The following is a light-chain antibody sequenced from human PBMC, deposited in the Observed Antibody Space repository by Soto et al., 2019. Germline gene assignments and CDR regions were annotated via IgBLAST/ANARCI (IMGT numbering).Light chain of an antibody. J-gene: IGKJ1*01. CDR1: QSVRSNF. V-gene: IGKV3-20*01. CDR3: QQYDSSWT. CDR2: GAS. Sequence: EIVLTQSPGTLSLSPGERATLSCRASQSVRSNFLAWYQQKPGQAPRLLIYGASSRATGIPDRFSGSGSGTDFTLTISRLEPEDFAVYYCQQYDSSWTFGQGTKVDIK.